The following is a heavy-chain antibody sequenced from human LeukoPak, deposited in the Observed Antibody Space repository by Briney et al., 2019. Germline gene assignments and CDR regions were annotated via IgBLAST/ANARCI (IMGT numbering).Heavy chain of an antibody. D-gene: IGHD5-12*01. J-gene: IGHJ4*02. CDR1: GYSFTSYW. CDR3: ARTPGKRGYSGYGDY. V-gene: IGHV1-18*04. Sequence: PGESLKISCKGSGYSFTSYWIGWVRQAPGQGLEWMGWISAYNGNTNYAQKLQGRVTMTTDTSTSTAYMELRSLRSDDTAVYYCARTPGKRGYSGYGDYWGQGTLVTVSS. CDR2: ISAYNGNT.